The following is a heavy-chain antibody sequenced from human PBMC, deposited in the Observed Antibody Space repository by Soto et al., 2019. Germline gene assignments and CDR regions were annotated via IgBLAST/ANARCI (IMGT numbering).Heavy chain of an antibody. Sequence: ASVKVSCKASGYDFTAYDINWVRQASGQGLEWMGWMNPINGATGSARRFQGRVSMTRNTATNTAYLELTSLRADDTAVYYCGRGPSPRAPAGGTPYYYAMDVWGQGTTVTVSS. V-gene: IGHV1-8*02. CDR3: GRGPSPRAPAGGTPYYYAMDV. J-gene: IGHJ6*02. CDR2: MNPINGAT. D-gene: IGHD6-13*01. CDR1: GYDFTAYD.